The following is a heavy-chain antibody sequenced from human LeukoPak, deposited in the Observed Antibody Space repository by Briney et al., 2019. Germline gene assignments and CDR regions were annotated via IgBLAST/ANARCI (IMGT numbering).Heavy chain of an antibody. CDR3: ARGGYYDILTGYYNEYYFDY. J-gene: IGHJ4*02. CDR1: GFTFSNYS. CDR2: ISSSSSYI. D-gene: IGHD3-9*01. Sequence: GGSLRLSCAASGFTFSNYSMNWVRQAPGKGLEWVSSISSSSSYIYYADSVKGRFTISRDNAKNSLYLQMNSLRAEDTAVYYCARGGYYDILTGYYNEYYFDYWGQGTLVTVSS. V-gene: IGHV3-21*01.